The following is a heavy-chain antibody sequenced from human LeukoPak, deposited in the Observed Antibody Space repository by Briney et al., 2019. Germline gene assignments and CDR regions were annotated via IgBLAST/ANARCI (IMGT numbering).Heavy chain of an antibody. CDR2: INPSSGST. D-gene: IGHD1-1*01. Sequence: GASVNVSCTASGYTFTYYYMHWVRQAPGQGLEWMGMINPSSGSTSYAQKFQGRVTMTRGTSTSTVYMELSSLRSEDTALYYCARESDTGKDFDHWGQGILVTVSS. CDR3: ARESDTGKDFDH. J-gene: IGHJ4*02. CDR1: GYTFTYYY. V-gene: IGHV1-46*01.